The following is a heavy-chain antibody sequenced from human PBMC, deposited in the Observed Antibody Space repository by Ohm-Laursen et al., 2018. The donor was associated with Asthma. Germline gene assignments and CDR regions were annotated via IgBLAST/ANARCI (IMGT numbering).Heavy chain of an antibody. CDR3: ARRKNGYDPDYYYFYAMDV. J-gene: IGHJ6*02. Sequence: SLRLSCAASGFTFNSYGIHWVRQAPGKGLEWVAVISFDGSNKYYADSVKGRFTISRDNSKNTLYLQMNSLRAEDTAVYYCARRKNGYDPDYYYFYAMDVWGQGTTVTVSS. CDR2: ISFDGSNK. V-gene: IGHV3-33*05. D-gene: IGHD5-12*01. CDR1: GFTFNSYG.